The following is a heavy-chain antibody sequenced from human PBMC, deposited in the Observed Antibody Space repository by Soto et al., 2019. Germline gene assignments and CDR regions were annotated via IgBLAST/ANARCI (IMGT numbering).Heavy chain of an antibody. CDR2: IIPIFGTA. Sequence: GASVKVSCKASGGTFSSYAISWVRQAPGQGLEWMGGIIPIFGTANYAQKFQGRVTITADESTSTAYMELSSLRSEDTAVYYCARTTRLIVGPPRAFDIWGQGTMVNV. D-gene: IGHD1-26*01. CDR3: ARTTRLIVGPPRAFDI. CDR1: GGTFSSYA. J-gene: IGHJ3*02. V-gene: IGHV1-69*13.